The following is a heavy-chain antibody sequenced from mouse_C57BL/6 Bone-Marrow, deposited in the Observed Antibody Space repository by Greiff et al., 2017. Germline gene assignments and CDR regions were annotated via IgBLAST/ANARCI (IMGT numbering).Heavy chain of an antibody. CDR2: IYPRSGNT. V-gene: IGHV1-81*01. CDR1: GYTFTSYG. CDR3: ARYNCPDEY. J-gene: IGHJ2*01. D-gene: IGHD1-3*01. Sequence: QVQLQQSGAELARPGASVKLSCKASGYTFTSYGISWVKQRTGQGLEWIGEIYPRSGNTYYNEKFKGKATLTADKSSSTAYMELRSLTSEDSAVYFCARYNCPDEYGGQGTTLTVSA.